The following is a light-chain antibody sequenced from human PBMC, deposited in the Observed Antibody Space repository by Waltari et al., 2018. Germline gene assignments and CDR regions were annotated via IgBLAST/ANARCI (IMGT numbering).Light chain of an antibody. Sequence: SFELTQPPSVSVSPGQTANIPAPGDKLGDTYVSWYQQKPGQSPVLVIYQDSKRPSGIPERFSGFSSETTATLTISGALAVDEADYYCQAWDSTALVFGGGTKLTVL. CDR2: QDS. CDR1: KLGDTY. V-gene: IGLV3-1*01. J-gene: IGLJ2*01. CDR3: QAWDSTALV.